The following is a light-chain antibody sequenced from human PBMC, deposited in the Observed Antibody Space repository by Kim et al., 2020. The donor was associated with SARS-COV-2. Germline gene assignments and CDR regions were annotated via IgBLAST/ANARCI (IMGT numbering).Light chain of an antibody. CDR3: QQYGRSPLIT. V-gene: IGKV3-20*01. Sequence: PGEGATLSCRASQSVSNSYLAWYQQKPGQAPRLLIYAASSRATGIPDRFSGSGSGTDFTLTISRLEPEDFAVYYCQQYGRSPLITFGQGTRLEIK. CDR2: AAS. CDR1: QSVSNSY. J-gene: IGKJ5*01.